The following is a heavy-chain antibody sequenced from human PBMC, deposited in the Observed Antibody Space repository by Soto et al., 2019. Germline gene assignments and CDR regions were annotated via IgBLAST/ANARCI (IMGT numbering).Heavy chain of an antibody. Sequence: GESLKISCKGSGYNFACYWISWVRQMPGKGLELMGIIYPSDSDTRYRPSFQGQVTISADKSISSAYLQWSSLRASDTAMYYCARGGVSTRTFDYWGQGTPVTVSS. D-gene: IGHD3-3*01. CDR3: ARGGVSTRTFDY. V-gene: IGHV5-51*01. CDR1: GYNFACYW. J-gene: IGHJ4*02. CDR2: IYPSDSDT.